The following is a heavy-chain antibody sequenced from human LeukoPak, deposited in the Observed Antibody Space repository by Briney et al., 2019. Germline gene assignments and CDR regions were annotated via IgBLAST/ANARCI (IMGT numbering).Heavy chain of an antibody. D-gene: IGHD2-21*01. Sequence: PSETLSLTCTVSGGSISSYHWSWIRQPAGKGLEWIGRIFTTGSTKYSPSLKSRVTMSVDTSKSQFSLKLTSVTAADTAVYYCASVRNGYSNFDYWGQGTLVTVSS. CDR1: GGSISSYH. CDR2: IFTTGST. CDR3: ASVRNGYSNFDY. V-gene: IGHV4-4*07. J-gene: IGHJ4*02.